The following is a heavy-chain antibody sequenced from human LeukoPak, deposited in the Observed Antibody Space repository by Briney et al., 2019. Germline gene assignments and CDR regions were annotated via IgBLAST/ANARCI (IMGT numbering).Heavy chain of an antibody. Sequence: PGGSLRLSWAASGFTFSSYSMNWVRQAPGKGLEWVSAISSSSSYIYYADSVKGRFTISRDNAKNSLCLQMNSLRAEDTAVYYCARELLGVVGTNTVDVWGQGTTVAVSS. CDR1: GFTFSSYS. J-gene: IGHJ6*02. CDR3: ARELLGVVGTNTVDV. CDR2: ISSSSSYI. V-gene: IGHV3-21*01. D-gene: IGHD3-3*01.